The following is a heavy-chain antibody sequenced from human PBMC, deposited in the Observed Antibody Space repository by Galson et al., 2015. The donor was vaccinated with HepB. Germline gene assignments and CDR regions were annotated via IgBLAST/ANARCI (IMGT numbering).Heavy chain of an antibody. CDR1: GDSVSSNSAA. V-gene: IGHV6-1*01. CDR3: ARESGYSSSWNYFDY. CDR2: TYYRSKWYN. D-gene: IGHD6-13*01. Sequence: CAISGDSVSSNSAAWNWIRQSPSRGLEWLGRTYYRSKWYNDYAVSVKSRITINPDTSKNQFSLQLNSVTPEDTAVYYCARESGYSSSWNYFDYWGQGTLVTVSS. J-gene: IGHJ4*02.